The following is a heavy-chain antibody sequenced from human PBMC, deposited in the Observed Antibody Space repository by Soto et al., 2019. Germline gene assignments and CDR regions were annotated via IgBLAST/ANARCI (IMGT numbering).Heavy chain of an antibody. D-gene: IGHD3-3*01. J-gene: IGHJ4*02. V-gene: IGHV1-8*01. Sequence: GASVKVSCKASGYTFTSYDINWVRQATGQGLEWMGWMNPNSGNTGYAQKFQGRVTMTRNTSISTAYMELSSLRSEDTAVYYCATSLAGSGYDLWSGYLALFDYWGQGTLVTVSS. CDR3: ATSLAGSGYDLWSGYLALFDY. CDR2: MNPNSGNT. CDR1: GYTFTSYD.